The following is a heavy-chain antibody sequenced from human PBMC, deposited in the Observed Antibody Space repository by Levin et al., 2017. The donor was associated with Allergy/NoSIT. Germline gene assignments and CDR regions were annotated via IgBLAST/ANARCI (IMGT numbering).Heavy chain of an antibody. CDR2: ISNDGSIK. D-gene: IGHD5-12*01. J-gene: IGHJ3*02. Sequence: LSLTCAASGFTFSSYGIHWVRQPPGKGLEWVAVISNDGSIKYYGDSVRGRFTISRDNPKNTLYLQMNSLRSEDTAVYYCGREFSGYAFDIWGQGTMVTVSS. CDR1: GFTFSSYG. CDR3: GREFSGYAFDI. V-gene: IGHV3-30*03.